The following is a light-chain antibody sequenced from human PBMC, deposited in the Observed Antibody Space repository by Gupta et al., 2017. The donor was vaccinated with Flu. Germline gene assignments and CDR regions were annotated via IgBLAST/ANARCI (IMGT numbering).Light chain of an antibody. Sequence: GGNNIGSKSVHWYQQKPGQAPVLAVYADSFGPSGIPERFSGSNSANTATLTISRVEAGDEADYYCQVWDSTSDHWVFGGGTKLTVL. J-gene: IGLJ3*02. CDR1: NIGSKS. V-gene: IGLV3-21*02. CDR2: ADS. CDR3: QVWDSTSDHWV.